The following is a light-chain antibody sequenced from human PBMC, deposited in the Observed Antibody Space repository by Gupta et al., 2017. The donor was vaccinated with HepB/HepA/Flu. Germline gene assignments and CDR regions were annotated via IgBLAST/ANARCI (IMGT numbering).Light chain of an antibody. J-gene: IGLJ7*01. CDR3: QYSDSTLRGVG. CDR1: SSNIGAGYD. Sequence: QSVLTQPPSVSGALGQRVTISCTGSSSNIGAGYDVHWYQHLPGAAPKLLIYGNNNRPSGVPDRFSGYKSGTSASRDIQGLQAEDDAEDYCQYSDSTLRGVGLGGGPQLPV. V-gene: IGLV1-40*01. CDR2: GNN.